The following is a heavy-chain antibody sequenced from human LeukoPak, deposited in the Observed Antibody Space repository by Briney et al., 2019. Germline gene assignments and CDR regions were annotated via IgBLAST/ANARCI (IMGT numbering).Heavy chain of an antibody. CDR3: ARVTSSGFYFDY. D-gene: IGHD3-22*01. CDR1: GFSIKTYS. J-gene: IGHJ4*02. V-gene: IGHV3-23*01. Sequence: GGSLRLSCAASGFSIKTYSMTWVRQAPGKGLEWVSAISGSGGSTYYADSVKGRFTISRDNSKNTLYLQMNSLRAEDTAVYYCARVTSSGFYFDYWGQGTLVTVSS. CDR2: ISGSGGST.